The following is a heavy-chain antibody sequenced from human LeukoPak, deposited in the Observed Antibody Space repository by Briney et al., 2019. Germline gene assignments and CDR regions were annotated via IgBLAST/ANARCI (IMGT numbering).Heavy chain of an antibody. J-gene: IGHJ5*02. CDR1: GFTFSSYS. D-gene: IGHD6-13*01. Sequence: PGGSLRLSCAASGFTFSSYSMNWVRQAPGKGLEWVSSISSSSSYIYYADSVKGRFTISRDNSKNTLYLQMNSLRAEDTAVYYCARSPYGSSSPRNWFDPWGQGTLVTVSS. CDR2: ISSSSSYI. CDR3: ARSPYGSSSPRNWFDP. V-gene: IGHV3-21*01.